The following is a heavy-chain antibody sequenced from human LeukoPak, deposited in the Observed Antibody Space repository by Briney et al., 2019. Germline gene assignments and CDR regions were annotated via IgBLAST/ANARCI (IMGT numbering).Heavy chain of an antibody. Sequence: GGSLRLSCSASGFSVTSNDMSWVRQAPGKGLGWVSAISGSGGSTYYADSVKDRFTISRDNSKNTLYLQMNSLRAEDTAVYYCAKDLTAMVTCFFDYWGQGTLVTVSS. V-gene: IGHV3-23*01. D-gene: IGHD5-18*01. J-gene: IGHJ4*02. CDR2: ISGSGGST. CDR1: GFSVTSND. CDR3: AKDLTAMVTCFFDY.